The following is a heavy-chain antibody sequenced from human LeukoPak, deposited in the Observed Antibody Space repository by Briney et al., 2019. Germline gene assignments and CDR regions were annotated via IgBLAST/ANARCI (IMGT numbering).Heavy chain of an antibody. CDR1: GYTFTSYG. CDR3: ARRPSKYYDILTGYYRSEFDY. Sequence: GASVKVSCKASGYTFTSYGLSWMRQAPGQGLEWMGWMNPNTGNTGYAQKFQGRVTMTRNTSISTAYMELSSLRSEDTAVYYCARRPSKYYDILTGYYRSEFDYWGQGTLVTVSS. V-gene: IGHV1-8*02. J-gene: IGHJ4*02. D-gene: IGHD3-9*01. CDR2: MNPNTGNT.